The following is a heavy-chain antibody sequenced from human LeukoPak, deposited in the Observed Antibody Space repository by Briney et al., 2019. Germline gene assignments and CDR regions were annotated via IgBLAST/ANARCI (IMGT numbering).Heavy chain of an antibody. CDR1: GGSISSYY. J-gene: IGHJ3*02. Sequence: SETLSLTCTVSGGSISSYYWSWIRQPPGKGLEWIGYIYYSGSTNYNPSLKSRVTISVDTSKNQFSLKLSSVTAADTAVYYCASACSGGSCYSLDAFDIWGQGTMVTVSS. D-gene: IGHD2-15*01. V-gene: IGHV4-59*01. CDR3: ASACSGGSCYSLDAFDI. CDR2: IYYSGST.